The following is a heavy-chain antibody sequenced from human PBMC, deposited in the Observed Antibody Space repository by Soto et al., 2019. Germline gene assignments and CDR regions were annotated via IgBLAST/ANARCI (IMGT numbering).Heavy chain of an antibody. CDR3: ARGEAVVAATRGWYFDL. CDR2: IYYSGST. CDR1: GGSISSYY. D-gene: IGHD2-15*01. V-gene: IGHV4-59*01. J-gene: IGHJ2*01. Sequence: QVQLQESGPGLVKPSETLSLTCTVSGGSISSYYWSWIRQPPGKGLEWIGYIYYSGSTNYNPSLKSRVTISVDTSKNQFSLKLSSVTAADTAVYYCARGEAVVAATRGWYFDLWGRGTLVTVSS.